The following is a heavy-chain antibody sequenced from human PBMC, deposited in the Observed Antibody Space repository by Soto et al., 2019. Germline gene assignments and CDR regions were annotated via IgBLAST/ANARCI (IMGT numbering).Heavy chain of an antibody. CDR1: GYSFTSYW. CDR3: AFTYYDFWSGYYTGPKTHDGMDV. D-gene: IGHD3-3*01. CDR2: IDPSDSYT. J-gene: IGHJ6*02. V-gene: IGHV5-10-1*01. Sequence: PGESLKISCKGSGYSFTSYWISWVRQMPGKGLEWMGRIDPSDSYTNYSPSFQGHVTISADKSISTAYLQWSSLKASDTAMYYCAFTYYDFWSGYYTGPKTHDGMDVWGQGTTVTVSS.